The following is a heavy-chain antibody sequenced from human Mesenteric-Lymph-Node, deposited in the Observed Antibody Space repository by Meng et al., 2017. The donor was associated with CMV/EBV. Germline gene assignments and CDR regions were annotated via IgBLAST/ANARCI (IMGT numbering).Heavy chain of an antibody. CDR3: ARGGTQLGRALDY. D-gene: IGHD6-6*01. CDR1: GGSFSGYY. Sequence: GSLRLSCVASGGSFSGYYWSWIRQSPGKGLDWIGEINHTGSTDYKPSLKSRVTISVDTSKNQFSLKVNSVTAADTAVYYCARGGTQLGRALDYWGQGTLVTVSS. J-gene: IGHJ4*02. V-gene: IGHV4-34*01. CDR2: INHTGST.